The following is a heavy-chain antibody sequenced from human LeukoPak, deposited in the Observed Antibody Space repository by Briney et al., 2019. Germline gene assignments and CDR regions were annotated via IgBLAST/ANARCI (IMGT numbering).Heavy chain of an antibody. V-gene: IGHV3-23*01. CDR2: ISGSGGST. CDR1: GFTFSSYA. J-gene: IGHJ4*02. Sequence: PGGSLRLSCAASGFTFSSYAMSWVRQAPGKGLEWVSAISGSGGSTYYADSVKGRFTISRDNSKNTLYLQMNSLRAEDTAVYYCAKDPRRDVGATFRSVDYWGQGTLVTVSS. D-gene: IGHD1-26*01. CDR3: AKDPRRDVGATFRSVDY.